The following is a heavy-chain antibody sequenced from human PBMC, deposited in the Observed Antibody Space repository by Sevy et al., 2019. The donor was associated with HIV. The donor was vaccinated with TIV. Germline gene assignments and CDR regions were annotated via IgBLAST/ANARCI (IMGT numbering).Heavy chain of an antibody. V-gene: IGHV4-34*01. CDR1: GGSFTSYY. Sequence: SETLSLTCAVSGGSFTSYYWTWIRQPPGKGLEWIGEVKPSGGTNYNPSLKSRITMSLDTSKNQFSLKVNSVSAADTAVYYCARGNIQVTMTVVVFTGGIYHFDSWGQGTLVTVSS. J-gene: IGHJ4*02. CDR2: VKPSGGT. D-gene: IGHD3-22*01. CDR3: ARGNIQVTMTVVVFTGGIYHFDS.